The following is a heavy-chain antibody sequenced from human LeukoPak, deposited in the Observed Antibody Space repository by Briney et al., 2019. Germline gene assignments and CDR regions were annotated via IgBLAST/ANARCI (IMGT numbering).Heavy chain of an antibody. J-gene: IGHJ4*02. CDR3: AKGRPNGRQLAAY. D-gene: IGHD6-13*01. CDR2: ITGSSDAI. Sequence: PGGSLILSCAASGLTFSTYVMTWVRQAPGKGLEWVSIITGSSDAIHYAGSVKGRFTISRDNSKNTLYLQMNSLRPEDTAIYYCAKGRPNGRQLAAYWGQGTLVTVSS. V-gene: IGHV3-23*01. CDR1: GLTFSTYV.